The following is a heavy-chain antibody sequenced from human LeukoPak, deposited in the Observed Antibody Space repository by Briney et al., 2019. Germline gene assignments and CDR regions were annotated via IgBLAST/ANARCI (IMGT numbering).Heavy chain of an antibody. J-gene: IGHJ4*02. CDR3: ATMGAPNFDN. CDR2: ISPYSGGT. D-gene: IGHD1-26*01. CDR1: GYTFTDYY. Sequence: ASVKVSCKASGYTFTDYYIHWVRQAPGQGLEYLGWISPYSGGTHYAQKFQDRVTMTRDTSLSTAYMESNRLLSDDAAVYYCATMGAPNFDNWGQGTLVTVSS. V-gene: IGHV1-2*02.